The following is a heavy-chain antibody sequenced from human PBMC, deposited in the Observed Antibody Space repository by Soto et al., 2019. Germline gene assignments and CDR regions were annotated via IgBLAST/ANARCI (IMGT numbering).Heavy chain of an antibody. CDR1: GGSISSSSYY. CDR2: IYYSGST. Sequence: QLQLQESGPGLVKPSETLSLTCTVSGGSISSSSYYWGWIRQPPGKGLEWIGSIYYSGSTYYNPSLKSRVTISVDTSKNQFSLKLSSVTAADTAVYYCARHVVAGPLDYWGQGTLVTVSS. CDR3: ARHVVAGPLDY. V-gene: IGHV4-39*01. J-gene: IGHJ4*02.